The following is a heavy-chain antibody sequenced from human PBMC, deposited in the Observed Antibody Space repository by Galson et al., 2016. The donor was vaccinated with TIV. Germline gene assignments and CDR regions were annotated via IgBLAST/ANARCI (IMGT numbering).Heavy chain of an antibody. CDR2: IIPISAIA. CDR3: ARDIPCGGACYFFDD. D-gene: IGHD2-8*02. Sequence: SVKVSCKASGGTFDNYPITWVRQAPGQGLEWMGGIIPISAIADNAQKFQGRISITADESTSTAYMELSSLRSEDTAVYFCARDIPCGGACYFFDDWGQGTLVTVSS. CDR1: GGTFDNYP. J-gene: IGHJ4*02. V-gene: IGHV1-69*13.